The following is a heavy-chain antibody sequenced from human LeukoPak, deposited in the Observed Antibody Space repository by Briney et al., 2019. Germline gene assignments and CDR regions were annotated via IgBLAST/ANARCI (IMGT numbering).Heavy chain of an antibody. D-gene: IGHD3-10*01. CDR1: GFTVFSNY. CDR3: ARERSYYYYYMDV. V-gene: IGHV3-53*01. Sequence: GGSLRLSCAASGFTVFSNYMSWVRQAPGKGLEWVSVIYSDGTTYYADPVQGRFTISRDNSKNTVYLQMRSLRAEDTAVYFCARERSYYYYYMDVWGKGTTVTVSS. J-gene: IGHJ6*03. CDR2: IYSDGTT.